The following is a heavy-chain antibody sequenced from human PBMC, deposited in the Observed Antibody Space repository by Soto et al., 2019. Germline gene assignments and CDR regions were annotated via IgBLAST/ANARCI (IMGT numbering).Heavy chain of an antibody. V-gene: IGHV3-23*01. D-gene: IGHD3-10*01. J-gene: IGHJ4*02. Sequence: EVQLLESGGGLVQPGGSRRISCTASGFTFNNYAMAWVRHAPGKGLEWVSGISGSGENTNYAYSVKGRFNISSHNSKNTLYLQMKRLRAEDTSLYYCAKDYGVRGIMTNLFDSWGQGTLVTVSS. CDR1: GFTFNNYA. CDR2: ISGSGENT. CDR3: AKDYGVRGIMTNLFDS.